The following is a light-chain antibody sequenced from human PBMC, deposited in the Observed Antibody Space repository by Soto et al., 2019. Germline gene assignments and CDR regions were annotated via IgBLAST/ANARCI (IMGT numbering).Light chain of an antibody. CDR2: DAS. Sequence: DIQMTQSPSSLSASVEDRVTITCRASQSISSWLAWYQQKPGKAPKLLIYDASSLQSGVPSTFSGSGSGTEFTLTISSLQPDDFATYYCQQYNSYPYTFGQGTKVDIK. J-gene: IGKJ2*01. CDR3: QQYNSYPYT. CDR1: QSISSW. V-gene: IGKV1-5*01.